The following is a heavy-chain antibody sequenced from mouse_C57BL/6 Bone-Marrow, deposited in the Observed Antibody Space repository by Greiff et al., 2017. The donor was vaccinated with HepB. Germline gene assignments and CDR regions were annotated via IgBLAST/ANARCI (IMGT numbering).Heavy chain of an antibody. CDR1: GYTFTGYW. CDR2: ILPGSGST. D-gene: IGHD2-3*01. J-gene: IGHJ3*01. CDR3: ARVYDLEVFAY. Sequence: VQLQQSGAELMKPGASVKLSCKATGYTFTGYWIEWVKQRPGHGLEWIGEILPGSGSTNDNEKFKGKATFTADTSSNTAYMQLSSLTTEDSAIYYCARVYDLEVFAYWGQGTLVTVSA. V-gene: IGHV1-9*01.